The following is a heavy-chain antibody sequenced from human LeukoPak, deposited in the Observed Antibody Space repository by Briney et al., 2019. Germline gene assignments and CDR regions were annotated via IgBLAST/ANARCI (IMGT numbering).Heavy chain of an antibody. J-gene: IGHJ3*02. Sequence: PSETLSLTCTVSGGSVSSGSYYWSWIRQPPGKGLEWIGYIYYSGSTNCNPSLKSRVTISVDTSKNQFSLKLSSVTAADTAVYYCASGEYSSSWFDAFDIWGQGTMVTVSS. CDR1: GGSVSSGSYY. CDR3: ASGEYSSSWFDAFDI. CDR2: IYYSGST. D-gene: IGHD6-13*01. V-gene: IGHV4-61*01.